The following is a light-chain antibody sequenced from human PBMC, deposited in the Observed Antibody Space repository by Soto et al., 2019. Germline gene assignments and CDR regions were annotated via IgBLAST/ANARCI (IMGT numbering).Light chain of an antibody. J-gene: IGKJ4*01. CDR1: QGVSSSY. CDR3: QSYNSAPPQFT. CDR2: GAS. V-gene: IGKV3-20*01. Sequence: EIVLTQSPGTLSLSPGETATLSCRASQGVSSSYLTWYQQRPGRAPRLLIYGASSRAAGIPDRFSGSGSGTDFTLTIRRLEPEDFAVYYCQSYNSAPPQFTFGGGTKVEIK.